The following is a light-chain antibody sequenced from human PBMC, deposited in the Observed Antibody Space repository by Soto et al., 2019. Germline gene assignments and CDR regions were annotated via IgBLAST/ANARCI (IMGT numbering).Light chain of an antibody. CDR3: QQYNNWYT. Sequence: EIVMTQSPATLSVSPGERATLSCRASQSVGSNLAWYQQKAGQAPSLLLDDASTRATGIASRFSGSGSGTDFTLTISRLQSEDFAVYYCQQYNNWYTFGQGTKLEIK. V-gene: IGKV3-15*01. J-gene: IGKJ2*01. CDR2: DAS. CDR1: QSVGSN.